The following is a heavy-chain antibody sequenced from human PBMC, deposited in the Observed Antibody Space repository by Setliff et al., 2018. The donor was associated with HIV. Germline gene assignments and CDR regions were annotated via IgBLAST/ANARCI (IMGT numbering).Heavy chain of an antibody. J-gene: IGHJ4*02. D-gene: IGHD3-22*01. CDR1: GYTFTRYF. V-gene: IGHV1-46*01. Sequence: ASVKVSCKASGYTFTRYFMHCVRQAPGQGLEWLGMINPSGGSTWYAQKFQGRVTMTGDTSTNTLYMELRSLRSEETAVFYCARDGGDGSGYYYADYWGQGTLVTVSS. CDR2: INPSGGST. CDR3: ARDGGDGSGYYYADY.